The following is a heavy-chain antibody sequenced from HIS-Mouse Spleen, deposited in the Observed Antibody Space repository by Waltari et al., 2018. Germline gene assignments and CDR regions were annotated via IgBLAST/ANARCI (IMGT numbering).Heavy chain of an antibody. CDR2: LWNDGSNK. CDR3: AKGGLMVYAIGDY. Sequence: QVQLVESGGGVVQPGRSLRLSCAASGFTFSSYGMHWVRRAPGKGLEWMEVLWNDGSNKYYADSVKGRFTISRDNSKNTRYLQMNSLRAEDTAVYYCAKGGLMVYAIGDYWGQGTLVTVSS. CDR1: GFTFSSYG. V-gene: IGHV3-33*06. J-gene: IGHJ4*02. D-gene: IGHD2-8*01.